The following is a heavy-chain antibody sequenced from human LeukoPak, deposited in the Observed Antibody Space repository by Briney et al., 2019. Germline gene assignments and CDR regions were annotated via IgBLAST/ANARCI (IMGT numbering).Heavy chain of an antibody. CDR3: ARDKMATMKLDY. J-gene: IGHJ4*02. CDR2: INPSGGST. V-gene: IGHV1-46*01. CDR1: GGTFSSYA. Sequence: ASVKVSCKASGGTFSSYAISWVRQAPGQGLEWMGIINPSGGSTSYAQKFQGRVTMTRDMSTSTVYMELSSLRSEDTAVYYCARDKMATMKLDYWGQGTLVTVSS. D-gene: IGHD5-24*01.